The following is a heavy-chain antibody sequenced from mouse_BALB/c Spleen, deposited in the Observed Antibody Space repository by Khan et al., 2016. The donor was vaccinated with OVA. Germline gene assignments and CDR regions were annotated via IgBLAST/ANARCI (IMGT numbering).Heavy chain of an antibody. D-gene: IGHD2-10*01. J-gene: IGHJ4*01. Sequence: QIQLVQSGPELKKPGETVKISCKVSGYTFTNYGMNWVKQAPGKGLKWMGWINTYTGEPTYADDFKGRFAFSLETSASTAYLQINNLKNEETATYISARPTYFSYVIVYWGKGTSVTVSS. CDR3: ARPTYFSYVIVY. CDR2: INTYTGEP. V-gene: IGHV9-3-1*01. CDR1: GYTFTNYG.